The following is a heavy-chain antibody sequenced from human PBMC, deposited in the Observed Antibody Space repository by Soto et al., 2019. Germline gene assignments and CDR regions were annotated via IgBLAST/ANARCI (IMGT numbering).Heavy chain of an antibody. Sequence: GGSLRLSCAASGFTFSSYAMSWVRQAPGKGLEWVSAISGSGGSTYYADSVKGRFTISRDNSKNTLYLQMNSLRAEDTAVYYCFCGGGRRYYYGMDVWGQGTTVTVSS. D-gene: IGHD2-21*01. CDR1: GFTFSSYA. CDR3: FCGGGRRYYYGMDV. CDR2: ISGSGGST. J-gene: IGHJ6*02. V-gene: IGHV3-23*01.